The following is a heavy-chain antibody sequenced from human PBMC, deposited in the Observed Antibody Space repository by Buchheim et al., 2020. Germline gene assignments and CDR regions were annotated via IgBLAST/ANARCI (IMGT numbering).Heavy chain of an antibody. V-gene: IGHV4-28*01. CDR3: ARLVNRRREYDY. D-gene: IGHD2/OR15-2a*01. J-gene: IGHJ4*02. CDR1: GYSISSGCW. CDR2: INYSGIN. Sequence: QVQLQESGPGLVKPSDTLSLTCAVSGYSISSGCWWGWIRQPPGKGLEWIAYINYSGINYYTPSLRRRVTMSVDTSKNQFLLKLSSVTAVDTAVYYCARLVNRRREYDYWGQGTL.